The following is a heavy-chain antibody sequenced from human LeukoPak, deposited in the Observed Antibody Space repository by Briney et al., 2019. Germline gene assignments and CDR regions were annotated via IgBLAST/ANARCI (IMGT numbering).Heavy chain of an antibody. V-gene: IGHV4-59*01. J-gene: IGHJ4*02. CDR3: ARSRGARFAPLDY. CDR2: IYYSGST. CDR1: GGSTNSYY. Sequence: PSETLSLTCTVSGGSTNSYYWSWIRQPPGKGLEWIGYIYYSGSTNYNPSLKSRVTISVDTSKNQFSLNLNSVTTADTAVYYCARSRGARFAPLDYWGQGTLVTVSS. D-gene: IGHD1-26*01.